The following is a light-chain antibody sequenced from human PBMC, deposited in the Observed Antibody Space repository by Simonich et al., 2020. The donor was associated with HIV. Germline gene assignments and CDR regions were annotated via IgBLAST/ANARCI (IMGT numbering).Light chain of an antibody. Sequence: IQMTQSPSTLSASVGDSVTITCRASQSISSWLAWYQQKPGTAPKLLIYKASSLESGVPARFSGSGAGTEFTLTISSLQPDDFATYYCQQYNNYPKTFGQGTKVEIK. CDR3: QQYNNYPKT. J-gene: IGKJ1*01. V-gene: IGKV1-5*03. CDR2: KAS. CDR1: QSISSW.